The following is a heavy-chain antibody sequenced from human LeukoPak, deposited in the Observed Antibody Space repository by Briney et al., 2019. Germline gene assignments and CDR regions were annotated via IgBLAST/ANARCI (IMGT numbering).Heavy chain of an antibody. V-gene: IGHV3-30-3*01. CDR3: ARWGKGYCSGGSCYGNY. CDR1: GFTFSSYA. CDR2: ISYDGSNK. J-gene: IGHJ4*02. D-gene: IGHD2-15*01. Sequence: PGRSLRLSCAASGFTFSSYAMHWVRQAPGKGLEWVAVISYDGSNKYYADSVKGRFTISRDNSKNTLYLQMNSLRAEDTAVYYCARWGKGYCSGGSCYGNYWGQGTLVTVSS.